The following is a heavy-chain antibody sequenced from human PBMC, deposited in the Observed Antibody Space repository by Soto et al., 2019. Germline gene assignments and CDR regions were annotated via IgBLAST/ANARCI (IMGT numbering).Heavy chain of an antibody. D-gene: IGHD6-13*01. J-gene: IGHJ4*02. Sequence: SETLSLTCAVSGGSISSSNWWSWVRQPPGKGLEWIGEIYHSGSTNYNPSLKSRVTISVDKSKNQFSLKLSSVTAADTAVYYCARGGQQLVNRKIDYWGQGTPVPVYS. CDR1: GGSISSSNW. CDR3: ARGGQQLVNRKIDY. V-gene: IGHV4-4*02. CDR2: IYHSGST.